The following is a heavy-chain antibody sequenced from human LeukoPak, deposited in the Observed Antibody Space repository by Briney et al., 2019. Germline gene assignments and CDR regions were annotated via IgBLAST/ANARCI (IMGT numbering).Heavy chain of an antibody. J-gene: IGHJ3*02. D-gene: IGHD3-22*01. CDR3: ARGFDYYDSSGYNSDAFDI. Sequence: GASVKVSCKASGYTFTGYDINWVRQATGQGLEWMGWMNPNSGNTGYAQKFQGRVTITRNTSISTAYMELSRLRYDDTAVYYCARGFDYYDSSGYNSDAFDIWGQGTMVTVSS. CDR1: GYTFTGYD. CDR2: MNPNSGNT. V-gene: IGHV1-8*03.